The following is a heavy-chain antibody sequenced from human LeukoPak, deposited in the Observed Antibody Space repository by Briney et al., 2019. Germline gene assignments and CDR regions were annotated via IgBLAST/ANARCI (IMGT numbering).Heavy chain of an antibody. CDR1: GFTFSSYA. J-gene: IGHJ6*03. D-gene: IGHD2-2*01. CDR2: ISGSGGST. Sequence: GGSLRLSCAASGFTFSSYAMSWVRQAPGKGLEWVSAISGSGGSTYYADSVKGRFTISRDNSKNTLYLQMNSLRAEDTAVYYCAKDKYCSSTSCPYYYYCYMDVWGKGTTVTVSS. CDR3: AKDKYCSSTSCPYYYYCYMDV. V-gene: IGHV3-23*01.